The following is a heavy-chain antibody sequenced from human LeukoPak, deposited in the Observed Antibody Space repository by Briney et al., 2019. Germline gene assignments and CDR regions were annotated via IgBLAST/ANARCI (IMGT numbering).Heavy chain of an antibody. Sequence: PGGSLRLSCAASGFTFSSYSMNWVRQAPGKGLEWISYISSSSRTVYYAGSVRGRFTISRDNARNSLYLHMNSLSDEDTAVYFCARVTGSPIIFDFWGQGNLVTVSS. CDR1: GFTFSSYS. J-gene: IGHJ4*02. V-gene: IGHV3-48*02. CDR2: ISSSSRTV. D-gene: IGHD1-26*01. CDR3: ARVTGSPIIFDF.